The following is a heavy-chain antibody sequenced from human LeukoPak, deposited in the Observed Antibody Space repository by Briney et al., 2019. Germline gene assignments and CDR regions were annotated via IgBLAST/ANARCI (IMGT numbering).Heavy chain of an antibody. CDR3: ARRGIGSSWYRAAFDI. Sequence: SETLSLTCTVSGGSISSSGYYWGWIRQPPGKGLEWIGSIYHSGSTYYNPSLKSRVTISVDTSKNQFSLKLSSVTAADTAVYYRARRGIGSSWYRAAFDIWGQGTMVTASS. CDR2: IYHSGST. CDR1: GGSISSSGYY. J-gene: IGHJ3*02. D-gene: IGHD6-13*01. V-gene: IGHV4-39*01.